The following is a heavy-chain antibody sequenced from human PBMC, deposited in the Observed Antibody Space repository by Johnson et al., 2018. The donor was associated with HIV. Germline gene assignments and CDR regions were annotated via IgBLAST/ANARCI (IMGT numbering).Heavy chain of an antibody. CDR1: GFAFGSYW. D-gene: IGHD1-1*01. CDR3: ASLKGRMTEEALEI. Sequence: EQLVESGGGLVQPGGSLRLSCAASGFAFGSYWMHWVRQAPGKGLQWVANINQYGSEEYYVDSVKGRFTISRDNAKNSMYLQMNTLNAEDTAVYYCASLKGRMTEEALEIGGQGTLVTVSP. V-gene: IGHV3-7*05. J-gene: IGHJ3*01. CDR2: INQYGSEE.